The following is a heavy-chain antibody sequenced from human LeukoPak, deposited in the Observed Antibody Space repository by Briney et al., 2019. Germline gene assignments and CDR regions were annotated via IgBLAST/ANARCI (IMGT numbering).Heavy chain of an antibody. CDR3: AKKRYAGSGTYSYYFDY. V-gene: IGHV3-30*18. CDR2: ISYDGSNK. D-gene: IGHD3-10*01. Sequence: GGSLRLSCAASGFTFSSYGMHWVRQAPGKGLEWVAVISYDGSNKYYADSVKGRFTISRDNSQNTLYLQMNSLRAEDTAVYYCAKKRYAGSGTYSYYFDYWGQGALVTVSS. J-gene: IGHJ4*02. CDR1: GFTFSSYG.